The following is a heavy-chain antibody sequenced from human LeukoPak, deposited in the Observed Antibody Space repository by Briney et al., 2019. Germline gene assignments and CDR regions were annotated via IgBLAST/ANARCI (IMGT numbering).Heavy chain of an antibody. CDR3: VRGQTIDY. V-gene: IGHV3-74*01. D-gene: IGHD4-17*01. CDR2: IMSDGTGI. CDR1: GFTFSNYW. J-gene: IGHJ4*02. Sequence: PGGSLRLSCTTSGFTFSNYWMYWVRQAPGKGLMWVSRIMSDGTGITYTDSVEGRFTISRDNAKNTLYLQMNSLRDEDTAVYYCVRGQTIDYWGQGTLVTASS.